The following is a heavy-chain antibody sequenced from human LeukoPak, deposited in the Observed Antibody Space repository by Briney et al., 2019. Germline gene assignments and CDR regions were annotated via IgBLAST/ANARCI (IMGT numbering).Heavy chain of an antibody. CDR3: ATLQYYYGSGSYGFDY. CDR1: GGSISSSSYY. D-gene: IGHD3-10*01. CDR2: IYYSGST. V-gene: IGHV4-39*01. Sequence: PSETLSLTCTVSGGSISSSSYYWGWIRQPPGKGLEWIGSIYYSGSTYYNPSLKSRVTISVDTSKNQFSLKLSSVTAADTAVYYCATLQYYYGSGSYGFDYWGQGTLVTVSS. J-gene: IGHJ4*02.